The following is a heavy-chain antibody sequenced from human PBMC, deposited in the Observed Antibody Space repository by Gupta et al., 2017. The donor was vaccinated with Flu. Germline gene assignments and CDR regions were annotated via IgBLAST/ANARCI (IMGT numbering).Heavy chain of an antibody. J-gene: IGHJ4*02. CDR1: GFTFSSYA. D-gene: IGHD3/OR15-3a*01. CDR2: ISYDGSNK. Sequence: QVQLVESGGGVVQPGRSLGLSCAASGFTFSSYAMHWVRQAPGKGLEWVAIISYDGSNKYYGDSVKGRFTISRDNSKNTLYLQMNSLRAEDTAVYYCARGGPIFGLFITVSYEDYWGQGTVVTVSS. CDR3: ARGGPIFGLFITVSYEDY. V-gene: IGHV3-30-3*01.